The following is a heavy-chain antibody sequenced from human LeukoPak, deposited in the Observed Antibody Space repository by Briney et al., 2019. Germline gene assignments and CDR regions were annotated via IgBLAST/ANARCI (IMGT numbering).Heavy chain of an antibody. CDR2: ISGSGGST. Sequence: SGGSLRLSCAASGFTFTSYAMSWVRQAPGKGLEWVSAISGSGGSTYSADSVKGRFTISRDNSKNTLYLQMNSLRAEDTAVYYCAKDIRASSSPCYFDYWGQGTLVTVSS. CDR1: GFTFTSYA. CDR3: AKDIRASSSPCYFDY. J-gene: IGHJ4*02. V-gene: IGHV3-23*01. D-gene: IGHD6-13*01.